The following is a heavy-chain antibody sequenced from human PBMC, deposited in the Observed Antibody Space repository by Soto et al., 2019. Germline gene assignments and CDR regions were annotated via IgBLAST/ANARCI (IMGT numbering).Heavy chain of an antibody. V-gene: IGHV4-31*03. D-gene: IGHD2-2*01. Sequence: SETLSLTCTVSGDSMISAGFHWIWFRQYPGKGLEWIGNIYYSGSTYYNPSLKSRLTISIDTSKNQFSLKLTSVTAADTAVYYCARDSGEDIVVVPADNNWFDPWGQGTLVTVSS. J-gene: IGHJ5*02. CDR2: IYYSGST. CDR1: GDSMISAGFH. CDR3: ARDSGEDIVVVPADNNWFDP.